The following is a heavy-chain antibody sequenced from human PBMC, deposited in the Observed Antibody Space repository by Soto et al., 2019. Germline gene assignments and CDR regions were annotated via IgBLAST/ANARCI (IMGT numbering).Heavy chain of an antibody. CDR1: GFTFSSYG. CDR2: ISYDGSNK. Sequence: QVQLVESGGGVVQPGRSLRLSCAASGFTFSSYGMHWVRQAPGKGLEWVAVISYDGSNKYYADSVKGRFTISRDNSKNTLYLQMNSLRAEDTAVYYCAKNFLGYCSGGSCYRIDYWGQGTLVTVSS. D-gene: IGHD2-15*01. CDR3: AKNFLGYCSGGSCYRIDY. V-gene: IGHV3-30*18. J-gene: IGHJ4*02.